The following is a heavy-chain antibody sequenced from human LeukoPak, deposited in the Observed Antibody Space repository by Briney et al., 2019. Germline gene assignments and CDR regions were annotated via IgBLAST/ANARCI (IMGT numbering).Heavy chain of an antibody. CDR1: GGSFSGYY. CDR3: ARRRGYSYGRLDY. Sequence: SETLSLTCAVYGGSFSGYYWSWIRQPPGKGLEWIGEINHSGSTNYNPSLKSRVTISVDTSKNQFSLKLSSVTAADTAVYYCARRRGYSYGRLDYWSQGTLVTVSS. D-gene: IGHD5-18*01. J-gene: IGHJ4*02. V-gene: IGHV4-34*01. CDR2: INHSGST.